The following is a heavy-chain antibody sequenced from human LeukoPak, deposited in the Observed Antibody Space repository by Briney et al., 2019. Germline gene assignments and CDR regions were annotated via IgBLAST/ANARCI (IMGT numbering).Heavy chain of an antibody. CDR1: GGSISSSNW. D-gene: IGHD4-17*01. V-gene: IGHV4-4*02. CDR3: ASGFHDYGDPYYFDY. Sequence: SETLSLTCAVSGGSISSSNWWSWVRQPPGKGLEWIGEIYQSGSTNYNPSLKSRVTISVDKSKNQFSLKLSSVTAADTAVYYCASGFHDYGDPYYFDYWGQGTLVTVSS. CDR2: IYQSGST. J-gene: IGHJ4*02.